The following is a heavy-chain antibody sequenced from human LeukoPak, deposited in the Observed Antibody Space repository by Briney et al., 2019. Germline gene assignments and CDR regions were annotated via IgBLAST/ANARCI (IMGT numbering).Heavy chain of an antibody. D-gene: IGHD6-19*01. J-gene: IGHJ4*02. Sequence: IGEINHSGTTNYNPSLKSRVTISVDTSKNQFSLKLSSVTAADTAVYYCARGWSSGWYFDYWGQGTLVTVSS. CDR3: ARGWSSGWYFDY. CDR2: INHSGTT. V-gene: IGHV4-34*01.